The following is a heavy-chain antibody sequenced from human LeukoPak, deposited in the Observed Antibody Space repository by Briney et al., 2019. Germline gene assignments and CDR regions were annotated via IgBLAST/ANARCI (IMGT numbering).Heavy chain of an antibody. V-gene: IGHV3-30-3*01. CDR3: ARDARQQLVERFDY. Sequence: GGSLRLSCAASGFTFSSYTMHWVRQAPGKGLEWVAVISYDGSNEYYADSVKGRFTISRDNSKNTLSLQMHSLRAEDTAVYYCARDARQQLVERFDYWGQGTLVTVSS. D-gene: IGHD6-13*01. J-gene: IGHJ4*02. CDR2: ISYDGSNE. CDR1: GFTFSSYT.